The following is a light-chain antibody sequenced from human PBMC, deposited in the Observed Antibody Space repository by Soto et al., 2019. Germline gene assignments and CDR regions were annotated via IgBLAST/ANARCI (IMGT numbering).Light chain of an antibody. V-gene: IGLV2-8*01. CDR3: SSYAGSDIPWV. CDR2: AVT. CDR1: SSDVGGYNY. J-gene: IGLJ3*02. Sequence: QSVLTQPPSASGPPGQSVTISCTGTSSDVGGYNYVSWYQQHPGKAPRLIIYAVTMRPSGVPDRFSGSKSGNVATLTVSGLQAEDEADYYCSSYAGSDIPWVFGGGTKLTVL.